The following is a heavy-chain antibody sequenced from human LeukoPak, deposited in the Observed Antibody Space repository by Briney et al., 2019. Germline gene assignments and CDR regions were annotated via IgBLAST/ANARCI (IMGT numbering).Heavy chain of an antibody. Sequence: PSETLPLTCAVYGGSFSGYYWSWIRQPPGKGLEWIGEINHSGSTNYNPSLKSRVTISVDTSKNQFSLKLSSVTAADTAVYYCARRIVLMVYAISKDGGRFDPWGQGTLVTVSS. J-gene: IGHJ5*02. CDR3: ARRIVLMVYAISKDGGRFDP. V-gene: IGHV4-34*01. D-gene: IGHD2-8*01. CDR1: GGSFSGYY. CDR2: INHSGST.